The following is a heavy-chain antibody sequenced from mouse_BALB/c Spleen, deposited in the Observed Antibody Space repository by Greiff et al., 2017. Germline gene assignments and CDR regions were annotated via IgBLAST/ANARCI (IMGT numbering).Heavy chain of an antibody. J-gene: IGHJ2*01. CDR1: GFNIKDTY. D-gene: IGHD1-1*01. Sequence: EVKLVESGAELVKPGASVKLSCTASGFNIKDTYMHWVKQRPEQGLEWIGRIDPANGNTKYDPKFQGKATITADTSSNTAYLQLSSLTSEDTAVYYCAGGLITTVVGDWGQGTTLTVSS. V-gene: IGHV14-3*02. CDR3: AGGLITTVVGD. CDR2: IDPANGNT.